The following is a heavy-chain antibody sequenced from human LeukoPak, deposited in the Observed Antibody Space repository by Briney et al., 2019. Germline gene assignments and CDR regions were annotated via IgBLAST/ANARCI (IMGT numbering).Heavy chain of an antibody. CDR3: ARDPGPRVPPGSYSDY. D-gene: IGHD1-26*01. J-gene: IGHJ4*02. V-gene: IGHV3-7*01. CDR2: IKQDGSEK. Sequence: GGSLRLSCAASGFTFSAYSMSWVRQAPGKGLEWVANIKQDGSEKYYVGSVKGRFTISRDNAKNSLYLQMNSLRAEDTVVYYCARDPGPRVPPGSYSDYWGQGTLVTVSS. CDR1: GFTFSAYS.